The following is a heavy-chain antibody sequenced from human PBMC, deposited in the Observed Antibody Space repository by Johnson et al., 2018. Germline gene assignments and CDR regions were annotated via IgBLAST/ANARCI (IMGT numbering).Heavy chain of an antibody. D-gene: IGHD1-7*01. CDR1: RGTFSSYA. V-gene: IGHV1-69*01. CDR3: ARVGGTPQGRDFDC. CDR2: IIPIFGVA. Sequence: QVQLVESGAEVKKPGSSVKVSCKASRGTFSSYAISWVRQAPGQGLEWMGGIIPIFGVANYSQKFQGRVTITADESTSTAYMELSSLRSEDTAVYYCARVGGTPQGRDFDCWGQGTLVAVSS. J-gene: IGHJ4*02.